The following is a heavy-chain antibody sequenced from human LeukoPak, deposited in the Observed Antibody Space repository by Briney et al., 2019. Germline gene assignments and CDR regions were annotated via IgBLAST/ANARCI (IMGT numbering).Heavy chain of an antibody. V-gene: IGHV4-34*01. CDR2: INHSGST. CDR3: ARDLYCSSTTCYTIFDY. J-gene: IGHJ4*02. Sequence: SETLSLTCAVYGGSFSGYYWSWIRQPPGKGLEWIGEINHSGSTNYNPSLKSRVTISVDTSKNQFSLKLSSVTAADTAVYYCARDLYCSSTTCYTIFDYWGQGTLVTVSS. D-gene: IGHD2-2*02. CDR1: GGSFSGYY.